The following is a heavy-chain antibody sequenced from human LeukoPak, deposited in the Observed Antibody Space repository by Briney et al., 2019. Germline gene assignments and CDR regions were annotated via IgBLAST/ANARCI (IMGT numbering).Heavy chain of an antibody. J-gene: IGHJ4*02. CDR2: IRYDESNK. CDR1: GFTFSNYG. D-gene: IGHD5-24*01. V-gene: IGHV3-30*02. Sequence: GWYLRLSCAASGFTFSNYGMHWVRQAPGQGLKWESFIRYDESNKYYTDSVKGRFNISRDTYRNMLYLQMNSLRLEDTSIFQAEDGIRDGYNSEAIDYWGQGALVTVSS. CDR3: EDGIRDGYNSEAIDY.